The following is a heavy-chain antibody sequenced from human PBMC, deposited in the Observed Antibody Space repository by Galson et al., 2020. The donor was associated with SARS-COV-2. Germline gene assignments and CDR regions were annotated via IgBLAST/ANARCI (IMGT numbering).Heavy chain of an antibody. CDR3: ARDVSMFRGIFPYFYGMDV. Sequence: GGSLRLSCAASGFTFTNYDMNWVRQAPGKGLEWLSYISSSGRDIYYADSVKGRFTISRDNAMNSLFLQMDSLRAEDTALYYCARDVSMFRGIFPYFYGMDVWGQGTTVTVSS. CDR1: GFTFTNYD. D-gene: IGHD3-10*01. V-gene: IGHV3-48*03. CDR2: ISSSGRDI. J-gene: IGHJ6*02.